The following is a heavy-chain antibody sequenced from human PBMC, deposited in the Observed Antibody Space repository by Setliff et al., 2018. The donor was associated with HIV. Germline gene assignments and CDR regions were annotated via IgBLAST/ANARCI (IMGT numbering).Heavy chain of an antibody. V-gene: IGHV4-34*01. CDR2: INHSGST. J-gene: IGHJ6*03. CDR3: ATASSSSWFTYYYYMDV. Sequence: TSETLSLTCAVYGGSFSGYYWSWIRQPPGKGLEGIGEINHSGSTNYNPSLKSRVTISVDTSKTQFSLKLSSVTAADTAVYYCATASSSSWFTYYYYMDVWGKVTTVTVSS. CDR1: GGSFSGYY. D-gene: IGHD6-13*01.